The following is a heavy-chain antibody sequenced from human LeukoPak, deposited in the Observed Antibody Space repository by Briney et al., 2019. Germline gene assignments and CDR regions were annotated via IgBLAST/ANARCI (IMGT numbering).Heavy chain of an antibody. V-gene: IGHV1-8*01. J-gene: IGHJ6*03. CDR3: ARVARSKEIPSEVLRYFDWLKDDYYYMDV. CDR1: GYTFTSYD. D-gene: IGHD3-9*01. CDR2: MNPNSGNT. Sequence: ASVKVSCKASGYTFTSYDINWVRQATGQGLEWMGWMNPNSGNTGYAQKFQGRVTMTRNTSISTAYMELSSLRSEDTAVYYCARVARSKEIPSEVLRYFDWLKDDYYYMDVWGKGTTVTISS.